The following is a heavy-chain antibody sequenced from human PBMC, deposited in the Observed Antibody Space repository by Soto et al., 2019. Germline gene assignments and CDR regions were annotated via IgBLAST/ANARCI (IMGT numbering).Heavy chain of an antibody. J-gene: IGHJ6*02. CDR2: IYYSGST. CDR3: LTQGFGPLHGLVDV. CDR1: GGSISSSSYY. V-gene: IGHV4-39*02. D-gene: IGHD3-10*01. Sequence: SETLSLTCTVSGGSISSSSYYWGWIRQPPGKGLEWIGSIYYSGSTYYNPSLKSRVTISVDTSKNHFSLKLSSVTAADTAVYYCLTQGFGPLHGLVDVWGQGTTVT.